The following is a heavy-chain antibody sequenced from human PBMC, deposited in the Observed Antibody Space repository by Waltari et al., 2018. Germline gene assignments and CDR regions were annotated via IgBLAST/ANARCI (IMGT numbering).Heavy chain of an antibody. CDR2: IWYDGSNK. D-gene: IGHD5-18*01. Sequence: QVQLVESGGGVVQPGRSLRLSCAASGFTFSSYGMHWVRQAPGKGLEWVAVIWYDGSNKYYADSVKGRFTISRDNSKNTLYLQMNSLRAEDTAVYYCARGLDTAMVRGPLDYWGQGTLVTVSS. CDR1: GFTFSSYG. CDR3: ARGLDTAMVRGPLDY. J-gene: IGHJ4*02. V-gene: IGHV3-33*01.